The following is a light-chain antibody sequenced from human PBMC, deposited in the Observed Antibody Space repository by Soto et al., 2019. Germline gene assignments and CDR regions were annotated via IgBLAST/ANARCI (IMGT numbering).Light chain of an antibody. Sequence: PGETATLSCRACESVASNYLAWYQQKPGQAPRLLVYGASTRATGIPDRFSGSGSGPDFTLSITRLQPEDCAVYFCQQYGSSPWTSGQGTKVEIK. CDR2: GAS. CDR3: QQYGSSPWT. CDR1: ESVASNY. J-gene: IGKJ1*01. V-gene: IGKV3-20*01.